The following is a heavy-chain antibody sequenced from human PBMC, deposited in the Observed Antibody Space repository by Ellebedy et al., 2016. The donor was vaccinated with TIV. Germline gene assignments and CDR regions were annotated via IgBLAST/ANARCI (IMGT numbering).Heavy chain of an antibody. V-gene: IGHV1-24*01. CDR2: FDPEDGER. CDR1: GHTLMELS. D-gene: IGHD5-18*01. CDR3: AAVRIQIWFPNWFDP. J-gene: IGHJ5*02. Sequence: ASVKVSCKVSGHTLMELSMHWVRQAPGKGLEWMGGFDPEDGERVYGQKFQGRVTMTEDMSTDTAYMELSSLTSKDTAVYYCAAVRIQIWFPNWFDPWGQGTLVTVSS.